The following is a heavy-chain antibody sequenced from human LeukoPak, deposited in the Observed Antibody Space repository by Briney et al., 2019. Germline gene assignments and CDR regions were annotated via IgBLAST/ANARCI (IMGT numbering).Heavy chain of an antibody. CDR3: ARVPLGIAAAGHDAFDI. Sequence: PGGSLRLSCAASGFPFSSNYMSWVRQAPGKGLEWVSVIYSGGSTYYADSVKGRFTISRDNSKNTLYLQMNSLRAEDTAVYYCARVPLGIAAAGHDAFDIWGQGTMVTVSS. J-gene: IGHJ3*02. CDR1: GFPFSSNY. CDR2: IYSGGST. V-gene: IGHV3-53*01. D-gene: IGHD6-13*01.